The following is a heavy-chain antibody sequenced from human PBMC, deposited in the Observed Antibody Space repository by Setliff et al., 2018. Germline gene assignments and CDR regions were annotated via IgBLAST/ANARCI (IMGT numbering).Heavy chain of an antibody. Sequence: PGESLKISCKGSEYRFSTYWIAWVRQMPGQGLEWMGIIYPGDSDTRYSPSFQGQVTISADKSISIAYLQWSSLKASDTAMYYCARRNTAMVYGFDIWGQGTMVTVSS. D-gene: IGHD5-18*01. J-gene: IGHJ3*02. CDR2: IYPGDSDT. CDR1: EYRFSTYW. V-gene: IGHV5-51*01. CDR3: ARRNTAMVYGFDI.